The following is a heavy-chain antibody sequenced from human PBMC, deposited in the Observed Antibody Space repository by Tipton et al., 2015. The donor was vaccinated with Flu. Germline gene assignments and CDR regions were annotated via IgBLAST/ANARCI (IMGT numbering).Heavy chain of an antibody. D-gene: IGHD2-15*01. J-gene: IGHJ3*02. CDR1: GGFITSGSYY. V-gene: IGHV4-61*02. CDR2: IYTTGST. CDR3: AAHCSGGSCSHAFDI. Sequence: TLSLTCTVSGGFITSGSYYWSWIRQSAGKGLEWIGRIYTTGSTNYNPSLRSRVTISGDTSKNQVSLKLSSVTAADTAVYYCAAHCSGGSCSHAFDIWGQGTMVTVSS.